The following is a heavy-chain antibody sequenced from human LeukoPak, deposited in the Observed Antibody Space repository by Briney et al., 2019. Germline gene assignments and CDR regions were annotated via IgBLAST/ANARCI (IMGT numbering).Heavy chain of an antibody. CDR1: GFTFSSYG. V-gene: IGHV3-23*01. J-gene: IGHJ6*03. D-gene: IGHD3-10*01. CDR2: ISGSGGST. Sequence: GGSLRLSCAASGFTFSSYGMSWVRQAPGKGLEWVSAISGSGGSTYYADSVKGRFTISRDNSKNALYLQMNSLRAEDTAVYYCAKDGGLLWFGELPRTFYYMDVWGKGTTVTVSS. CDR3: AKDGGLLWFGELPRTFYYMDV.